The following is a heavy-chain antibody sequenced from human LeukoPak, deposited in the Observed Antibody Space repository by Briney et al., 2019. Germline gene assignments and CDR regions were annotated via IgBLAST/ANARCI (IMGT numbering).Heavy chain of an antibody. CDR3: VRSLNSGSYADL. CDR1: GFTFSRYW. CDR2: IKTDGSST. D-gene: IGHD1-26*01. J-gene: IGHJ5*02. Sequence: GGSLRLSCAASGFTFSRYWMHWVRQTPGKGLVWVSRIKTDGSSTNYADSVKGRFSISRDNAKNTLYLQMNSLRVDDTAVYYCVRSLNSGSYADLWGQGTLITVSS. V-gene: IGHV3-74*01.